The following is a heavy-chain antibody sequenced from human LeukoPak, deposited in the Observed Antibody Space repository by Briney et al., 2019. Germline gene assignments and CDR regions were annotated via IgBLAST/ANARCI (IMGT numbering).Heavy chain of an antibody. D-gene: IGHD6-19*01. V-gene: IGHV4-39*07. Sequence: SETLSLTCTVSGGSISSSSYYWGWIRQPPGKGLEWIGSIYYSGSTYYNPSLKSRVTISVDTSKNQFSLKLSSVTAADTAVYYCAHFLTGYSSGWSNWFDPWGQGTLVTVSS. J-gene: IGHJ5*02. CDR3: AHFLTGYSSGWSNWFDP. CDR2: IYYSGST. CDR1: GGSISSSSYY.